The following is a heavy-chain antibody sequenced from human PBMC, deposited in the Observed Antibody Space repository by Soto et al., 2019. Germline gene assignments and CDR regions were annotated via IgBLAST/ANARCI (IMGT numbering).Heavy chain of an antibody. Sequence: QVQLVQSGAEVKKPGASVKVSCKASGYIFTTADINWVRQAPGQGLEWMGRMNPHSGNTFYAQQFQGRVTMTRDTCLSTAYMELSRLRSEDTAIYFCAITYSDICDYYSCPVEVWGQGTSVTASS. D-gene: IGHD2-21*02. CDR3: AITYSDICDYYSCPVEV. CDR2: MNPHSGNT. CDR1: GYIFTTAD. V-gene: IGHV1-8*01. J-gene: IGHJ6*02.